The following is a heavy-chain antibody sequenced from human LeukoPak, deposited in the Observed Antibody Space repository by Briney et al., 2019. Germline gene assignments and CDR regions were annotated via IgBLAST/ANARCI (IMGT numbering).Heavy chain of an antibody. Sequence: GASLRLSCAASGFTFSSYDMSWVRQAPGKGLEWVSTISGSGGGTYYADPVKGRFTISRDNSKNTLYMQMTSLRGEDTAVYYCARARPQQQLPLNWFDPWGQGTLVTVSS. CDR1: GFTFSSYD. CDR3: ARARPQQQLPLNWFDP. J-gene: IGHJ5*02. V-gene: IGHV3-23*01. D-gene: IGHD6-13*01. CDR2: ISGSGGGT.